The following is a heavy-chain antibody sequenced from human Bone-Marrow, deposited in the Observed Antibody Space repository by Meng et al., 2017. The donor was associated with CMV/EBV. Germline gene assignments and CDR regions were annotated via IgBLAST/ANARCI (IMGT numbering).Heavy chain of an antibody. CDR3: ASRGYDSPLDY. J-gene: IGHJ4*02. D-gene: IGHD5-12*01. CDR1: GFTFSSYW. Sequence: GGSLRLSCAASGFTFSSYWMYWVRQAPGKGLVWVSRINSDGSSTSYADSVKGRFTISRDNAKNSLYLQMNSLRAEDTAVYYCASRGYDSPLDYWGQGTLVTVSS. V-gene: IGHV3-74*01. CDR2: INSDGSST.